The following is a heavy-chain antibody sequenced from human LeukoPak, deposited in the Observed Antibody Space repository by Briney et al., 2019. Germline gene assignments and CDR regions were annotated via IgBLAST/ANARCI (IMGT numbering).Heavy chain of an antibody. CDR3: ARGGLTIAEATTSWYLDY. D-gene: IGHD1-26*01. CDR1: GFTFSTYG. J-gene: IGHJ4*02. CDR2: IWYDGSNE. V-gene: IGHV3-33*01. Sequence: GGSLTLSCAASGFTFSTYGVHWVRQAQGKGLEWVALIWYDGSNENYADSVKGRFTISRDNSRNTLYLQMNSLRGEDTAVYYCARGGLTIAEATTSWYLDYWGQGTLVTVSS.